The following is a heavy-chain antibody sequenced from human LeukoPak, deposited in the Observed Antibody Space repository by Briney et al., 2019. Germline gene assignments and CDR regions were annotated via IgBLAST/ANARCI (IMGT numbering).Heavy chain of an antibody. D-gene: IGHD4-23*01. CDR3: ARDATGYGGNSWIDY. Sequence: GGSLRLSCAASGFTFSSYDMHWVHQAPGKGLEWVADISYDGSNKYYADSVKGRFTFSRDNSKNTLYLQMNSMRAEDTAVYYCARDATGYGGNSWIDYWGQGTLVTVSS. CDR2: ISYDGSNK. CDR1: GFTFSSYD. J-gene: IGHJ4*02. V-gene: IGHV3-30-3*01.